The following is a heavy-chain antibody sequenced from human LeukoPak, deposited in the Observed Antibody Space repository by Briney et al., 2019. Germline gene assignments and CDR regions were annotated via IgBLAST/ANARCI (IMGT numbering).Heavy chain of an antibody. CDR2: INPNSGGT. V-gene: IGHV1-2*06. D-gene: IGHD3-22*01. CDR3: ARDTTLMRDYYDSSGYSDY. Sequence: ASMKVSCKASGYTFTGYYMHWVRQAPGQGLEWMGRINPNSGGTNYAQKFQGRVTMTRDTSISTAYMELSRLRSDDTAVYYCARDTTLMRDYYDSSGYSDYWGQGTLVTVSS. J-gene: IGHJ4*02. CDR1: GYTFTGYY.